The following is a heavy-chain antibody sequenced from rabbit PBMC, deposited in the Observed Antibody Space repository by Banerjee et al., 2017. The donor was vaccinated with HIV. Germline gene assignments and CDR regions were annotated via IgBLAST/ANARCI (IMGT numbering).Heavy chain of an antibody. D-gene: IGHD1-1*01. V-gene: IGHV1S45*01. CDR2: IYAGSSDST. J-gene: IGHJ4*01. CDR3: ARDLSSSGGYVFDL. CDR1: GFDFSSGYY. Sequence: QEQLEESGGGLVKPGGTLTLTCKASGFDFSSGYYMSWVRQAPGKGLEWIACIYAGSSDSTDYASWAKGRFTISQTSSTTVTLQMTSLTAADTANYFCARDLSSSGGYVFDLWGPGTLVTVS.